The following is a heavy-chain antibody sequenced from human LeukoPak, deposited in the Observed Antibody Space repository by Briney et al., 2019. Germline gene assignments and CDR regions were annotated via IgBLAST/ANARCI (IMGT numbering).Heavy chain of an antibody. Sequence: ASVKVSCKASGYTFTSYGVTWVRQAPGQGLEWMGWISAYNGNTNYAQNVLGRVTMSRDTSTSTAYMELRSLRSDDTAVYYCARLDIVSILFDSWGQGTLVTVSS. D-gene: IGHD5/OR15-5a*01. V-gene: IGHV1-18*01. J-gene: IGHJ4*02. CDR2: ISAYNGNT. CDR1: GYTFTSYG. CDR3: ARLDIVSILFDS.